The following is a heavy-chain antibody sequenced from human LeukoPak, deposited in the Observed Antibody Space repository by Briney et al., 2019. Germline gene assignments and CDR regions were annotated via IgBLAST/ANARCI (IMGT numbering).Heavy chain of an antibody. Sequence: SGGSLRLSCAASGFTFSSYWMSWVRQAPGKGLELVANIKQDGSEKYYADSVKGRFTISRDNAKNSLYLQMNSLRAEDTAVYYCARGYYYDSSGYSPSYYWGQGTLVTVSS. V-gene: IGHV3-7*01. CDR1: GFTFSSYW. D-gene: IGHD3-22*01. J-gene: IGHJ4*02. CDR3: ARGYYYDSSGYSPSYY. CDR2: IKQDGSEK.